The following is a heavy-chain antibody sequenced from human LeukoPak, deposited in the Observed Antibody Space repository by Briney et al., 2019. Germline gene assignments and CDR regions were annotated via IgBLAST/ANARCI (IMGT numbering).Heavy chain of an antibody. J-gene: IGHJ4*02. Sequence: SETLSLTCTVSGGSISSYYWSWIRQPAGKGLEWIGRIYTSGSTNYNPSLKSRVTISVDTSKNQFSLKLSSVTAADTAVYYCARARDYYDSSGYYLYYFDYWGQGTLVTVSS. CDR3: ARARDYYDSSGYYLYYFDY. D-gene: IGHD3-22*01. CDR1: GGSISSYY. CDR2: IYTSGST. V-gene: IGHV4-4*07.